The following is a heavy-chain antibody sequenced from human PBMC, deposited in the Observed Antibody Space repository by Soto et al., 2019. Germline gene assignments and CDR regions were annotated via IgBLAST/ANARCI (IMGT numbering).Heavy chain of an antibody. CDR2: ITGNGDST. V-gene: IGHV3-23*01. D-gene: IGHD2-15*01. Sequence: EVQLLGSGGGLVQPGGSLRLTCAASGFTFSNYAMSWVRQAPGKGLEWVSAITGNGDSTYYADSVKGRFTISRDNSRDTLFLQMSSLRADDTAVYFCARLGYCNGSICYSDFDYWGQGTPVTVSS. CDR3: ARLGYCNGSICYSDFDY. J-gene: IGHJ4*02. CDR1: GFTFSNYA.